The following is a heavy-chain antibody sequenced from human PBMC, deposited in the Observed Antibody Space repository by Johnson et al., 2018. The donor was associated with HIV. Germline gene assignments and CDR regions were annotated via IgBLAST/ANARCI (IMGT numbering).Heavy chain of an antibody. D-gene: IGHD5-18*01. V-gene: IGHV3-30*04. J-gene: IGHJ3*02. CDR1: GFSFSSYA. CDR2: VSYDGSER. CDR3: ARDQHDSYGGWWYGAFDI. Sequence: QVQLVESGGGVVQPGRSLRLSCAASGFSFSSYAMHWVRQAPGKGLEWVAVVSYDGSERYYADSVKGRFTISRDSSKNTLYLQMNSLRAEDTAVYYCARDQHDSYGGWWYGAFDIWGQGTMVTVSS.